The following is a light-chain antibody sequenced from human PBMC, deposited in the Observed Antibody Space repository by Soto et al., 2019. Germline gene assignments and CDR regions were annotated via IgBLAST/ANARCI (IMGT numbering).Light chain of an antibody. V-gene: IGKV3-15*01. Sequence: EIVMTQSPATLSVSPGERVTLSCRASQSVSDNLAWYQQKPGQAPRLLIYGASTRATTTPARFIGSGSGTEFTLTISSLQSEDFAVYFCQQSNNWPYTFGQGTKLDIK. CDR3: QQSNNWPYT. CDR1: QSVSDN. J-gene: IGKJ2*01. CDR2: GAS.